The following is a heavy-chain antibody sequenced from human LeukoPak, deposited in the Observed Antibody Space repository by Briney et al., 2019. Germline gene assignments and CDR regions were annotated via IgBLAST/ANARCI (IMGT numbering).Heavy chain of an antibody. CDR3: AKDLELTVRGWFDY. Sequence: LTGGSLRLSCAASTFTFSDYAMSRVRQAPGKGLEWVSAISGSGGSTYYADSVKGRFTIPRDNSKNMLYLQMNSLRPEDTAVYYCAKDLELTVRGWFDYWGQGTLVTVSS. CDR1: TFTFSDYA. J-gene: IGHJ4*02. CDR2: ISGSGGST. V-gene: IGHV3-23*01. D-gene: IGHD3-10*02.